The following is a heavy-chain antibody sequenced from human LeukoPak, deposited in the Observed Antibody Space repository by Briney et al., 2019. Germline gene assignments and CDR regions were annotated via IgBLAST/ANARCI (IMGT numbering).Heavy chain of an antibody. J-gene: IGHJ4*02. Sequence: GESLQISCKGSGYSFTNYWIGWGRQLPGKGVEWMGIIYPGDSDTRYSTSFKGQVTITDDKESRTAYLQWSSLKASDTAMYYCAREYGNYLDYWGQGTLVTVSS. V-gene: IGHV5-51*01. CDR2: IYPGDSDT. CDR3: AREYGNYLDY. CDR1: GYSFTNYW. D-gene: IGHD2/OR15-2a*01.